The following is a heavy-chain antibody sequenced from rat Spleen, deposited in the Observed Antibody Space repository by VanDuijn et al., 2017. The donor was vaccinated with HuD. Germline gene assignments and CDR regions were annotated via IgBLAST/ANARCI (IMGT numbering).Heavy chain of an antibody. CDR2: IIYVGSIT. D-gene: IGHD1-4*01. Sequence: EVQLVESGGGLVQPGRSLKLSCAASGFTFSDYAMAWVRQAPKKGLEWVATIIYVGSITYYRDSGKGRFTIPRDNAKSPLYLQMDSLRSEDTATYYCARHSTRVDNWFAYWGQGTLVTVSS. V-gene: IGHV5-17*01. CDR1: GFTFSDYA. CDR3: ARHSTRVDNWFAY. J-gene: IGHJ3*01.